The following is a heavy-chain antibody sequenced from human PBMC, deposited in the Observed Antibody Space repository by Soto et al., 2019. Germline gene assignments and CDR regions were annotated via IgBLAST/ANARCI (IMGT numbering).Heavy chain of an antibody. V-gene: IGHV1-46*01. CDR2: INPSGGST. J-gene: IGHJ5*02. Sequence: GASVNVSCKASGYTFTSCYMHWVRQAPGQGLEWMGIINPSGGSTSYAQKFQGRVTMTRDTSTSTVYMELSSLRSEDTAVYYCARAGCSGGSCTGLRWFDPWGQGTLVTVS. D-gene: IGHD2-15*01. CDR3: ARAGCSGGSCTGLRWFDP. CDR1: GYTFTSCY.